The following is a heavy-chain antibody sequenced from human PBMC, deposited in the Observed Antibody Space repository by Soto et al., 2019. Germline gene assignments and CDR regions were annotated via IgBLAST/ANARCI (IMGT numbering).Heavy chain of an antibody. CDR3: ARDPKTYFYGSGNLRH. J-gene: IGHJ1*01. V-gene: IGHV4-34*01. D-gene: IGHD3-10*01. Sequence: PSETLSLTCAVYGGSFSGYYWSWIRQPPGKGLEWIGEINHSGSTNYNPSLKSRVTISVDTSKNQFSLKLSSVTAADTALYKCARDPKTYFYGSGNLRHWGQGTLVTVSS. CDR2: INHSGST. CDR1: GGSFSGYY.